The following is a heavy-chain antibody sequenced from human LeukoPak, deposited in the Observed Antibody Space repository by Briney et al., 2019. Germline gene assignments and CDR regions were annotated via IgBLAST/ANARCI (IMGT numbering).Heavy chain of an antibody. V-gene: IGHV3-74*01. CDR2: INGDETST. CDR1: GFTFSSHW. Sequence: PGGSLRLSCAASGFTFSSHWMHWVRQAPGKGLMWVSRINGDETSTNYADSVKGRFTIPRDNAKNTLYLQLSSLRAEDTAVYSCARGITVAGSVYFDYWGQGTLVTVSS. D-gene: IGHD6-19*01. J-gene: IGHJ4*02. CDR3: ARGITVAGSVYFDY.